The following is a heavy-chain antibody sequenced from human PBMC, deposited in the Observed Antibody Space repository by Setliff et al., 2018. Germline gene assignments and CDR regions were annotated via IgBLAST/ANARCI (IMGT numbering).Heavy chain of an antibody. CDR1: GFTFSSYW. D-gene: IGHD6-13*01. Sequence: PGGSLRLSCAASGFTFSSYWMSWVRQAPGKGLEWVSSINWSGGSRAYADSVKGRFTISRDNSKNTLYLQMNSLRAEDTAVYYCAKENRRRTAAGLDYWGQGTLVTVSS. V-gene: IGHV3-23*01. J-gene: IGHJ4*02. CDR3: AKENRRRTAAGLDY. CDR2: INWSGGSR.